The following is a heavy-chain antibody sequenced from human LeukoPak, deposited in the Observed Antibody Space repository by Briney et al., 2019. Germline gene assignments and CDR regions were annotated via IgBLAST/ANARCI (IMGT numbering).Heavy chain of an antibody. CDR3: ARMALFDSSSWYVFDY. D-gene: IGHD6-13*01. CDR2: INPNSGGT. Sequence: GASVKVSCKASGYTFTGYYMHWVRQAPGQGLEWMGWINPNSGGTNYAQKFQGWVTMTRDTSISTAYMELSRLRSDDTAVYYCARMALFDSSSWYVFDYWGQGTLVTVSS. CDR1: GYTFTGYY. V-gene: IGHV1-2*04. J-gene: IGHJ4*02.